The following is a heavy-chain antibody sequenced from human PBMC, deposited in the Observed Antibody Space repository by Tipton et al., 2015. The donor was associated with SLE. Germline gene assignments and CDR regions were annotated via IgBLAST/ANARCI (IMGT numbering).Heavy chain of an antibody. Sequence: TLSLTCTVSGGSISSYYWSWIRQPPGKGLEWIGYIYYSGSTYYNPSLKSRVTISVDTSKNQFSLKLSSVTAADTAVYYCARGRMITFGGVIAKEAFDVWGQGTMVTVSS. CDR2: IYYSGST. CDR1: GGSISSYY. D-gene: IGHD3-16*02. J-gene: IGHJ3*01. CDR3: ARGRMITFGGVIAKEAFDV. V-gene: IGHV4-30-4*01.